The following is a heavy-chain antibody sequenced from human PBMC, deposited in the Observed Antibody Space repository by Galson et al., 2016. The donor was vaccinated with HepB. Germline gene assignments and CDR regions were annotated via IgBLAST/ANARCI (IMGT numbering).Heavy chain of an antibody. D-gene: IGHD6-19*01. Sequence: SLRLSCAASGFTFSKYAMNWVRQAPGKGLEWVSGISASDVDTYYADSVKGRFTISRDNSKNTLYLLMNSLIAEDTAVYYCAKDITVDNWYFDLWGRGTLVTVSS. CDR3: AKDITVDNWYFDL. CDR1: GFTFSKYA. V-gene: IGHV3-23*01. CDR2: ISASDVDT. J-gene: IGHJ2*01.